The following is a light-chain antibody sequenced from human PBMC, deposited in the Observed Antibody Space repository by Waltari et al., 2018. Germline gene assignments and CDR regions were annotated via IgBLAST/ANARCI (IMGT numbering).Light chain of an antibody. V-gene: IGLV2-14*03. CDR1: SSDVGAYDY. CDR3: NSYTTTRTLV. J-gene: IGLJ3*02. CDR2: DVT. Sequence: QSALTQPASVSGSPGQSITISCPGTSSDVGAYDYVSWYQQPPGKAPKLMIYDVTNRPSGVSDRFSGSKSGNTASLTISGLQAEDEADYYCNSYTTTRTLVFGGGTKVTVL.